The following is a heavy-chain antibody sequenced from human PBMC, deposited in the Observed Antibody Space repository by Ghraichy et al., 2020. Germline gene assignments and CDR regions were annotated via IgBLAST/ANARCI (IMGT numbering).Heavy chain of an antibody. V-gene: IGHV3-30*18. D-gene: IGHD3-3*01. CDR1: GFTFSSYG. CDR2: ISYDGSNK. Sequence: GGSLRLSCAASGFTFSSYGMHWVRQAPGKGLEWVAVISYDGSNKYYADSVKGRFTISRDNSKNTLYLQMNSLRAEDTAVYYCAKKDGDFWRGYYFDYWGQGTLVTVSS. J-gene: IGHJ4*02. CDR3: AKKDGDFWRGYYFDY.